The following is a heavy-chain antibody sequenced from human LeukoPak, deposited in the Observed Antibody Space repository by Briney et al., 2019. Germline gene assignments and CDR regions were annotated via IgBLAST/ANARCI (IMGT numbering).Heavy chain of an antibody. Sequence: GSLRLSCAASGFTFNGYWMNWLRQPPGKGREWFRDLYYSGSTLYNPSIKSRVTLSVDTSKNQFSLKLNSVTAADTAVYYCARNTRPGYSGYENAFDIWGQGTMVTVSS. D-gene: IGHD5-12*01. J-gene: IGHJ3*02. CDR1: GFTFNGYW. V-gene: IGHV4-34*01. CDR2: LYYSGST. CDR3: ARNTRPGYSGYENAFDI.